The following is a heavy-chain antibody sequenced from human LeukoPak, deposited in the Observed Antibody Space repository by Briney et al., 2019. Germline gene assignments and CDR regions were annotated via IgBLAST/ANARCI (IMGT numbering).Heavy chain of an antibody. D-gene: IGHD1-7*01. CDR1: GFTFSTYS. CDR2: ISYDGNNK. J-gene: IGHJ6*02. Sequence: GGSLRLSCAASGFTFSTYSMHWVRQAPGKGLEWVVVISYDGNNKYHADSVKGRFTISSENSKNTVYLQMTSLRPQDTPVYYCARGDTARSILKSLGNYHYHYHGMDVWGQGTTVTVSS. CDR3: ARGDTARSILKSLGNYHYHYHGMDV. V-gene: IGHV3-30-3*01.